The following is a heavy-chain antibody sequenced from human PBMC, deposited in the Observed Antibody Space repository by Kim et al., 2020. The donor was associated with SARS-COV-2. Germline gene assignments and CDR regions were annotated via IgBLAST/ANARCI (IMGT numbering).Heavy chain of an antibody. CDR3: AKGEAVRGVKGVHFEY. CDR2: ISGGGGNT. V-gene: IGHV3-23*01. D-gene: IGHD3-10*01. J-gene: IGHJ4*02. CDR1: GFTFSSYA. Sequence: GGSLRLSCAASGFTFSSYAMTWVRQAPGKGLEWVSTISGGGGNTYYADSVKGRFTISRDNSKSMLYLLMNNLRAEDTAVYYCAKGEAVRGVKGVHFEYWGQGTLVTVSS.